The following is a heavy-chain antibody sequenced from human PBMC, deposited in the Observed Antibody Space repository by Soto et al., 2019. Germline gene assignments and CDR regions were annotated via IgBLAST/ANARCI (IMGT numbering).Heavy chain of an antibody. Sequence: QVQLVQSGAEVKKPGSSVKVSCKASGGTFSSYAISWVRQAPGQGLEWMGGIIPIFGTANYAQKFQGRVTITADESTSTAYMELSSLRSEDTAVYYRARDTTYYYDSSGYYYGYWGQGTLVTVSS. CDR2: IIPIFGTA. V-gene: IGHV1-69*01. D-gene: IGHD3-22*01. J-gene: IGHJ4*02. CDR1: GGTFSSYA. CDR3: ARDTTYYYDSSGYYYGY.